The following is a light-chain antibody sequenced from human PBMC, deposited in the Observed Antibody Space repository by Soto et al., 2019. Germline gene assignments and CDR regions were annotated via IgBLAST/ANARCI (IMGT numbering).Light chain of an antibody. Sequence: IQMTQSPSSLSASVGDSITITCRASQDIRSDLGWYQQKPGRAPKLLIYDASNLEPGVPSRFSGSGSGTDFTLTISSLQPEDVATYFCQQYDNFPPITFGQGTRLENK. CDR3: QQYDNFPPIT. CDR2: DAS. V-gene: IGKV1-33*01. J-gene: IGKJ5*01. CDR1: QDIRSD.